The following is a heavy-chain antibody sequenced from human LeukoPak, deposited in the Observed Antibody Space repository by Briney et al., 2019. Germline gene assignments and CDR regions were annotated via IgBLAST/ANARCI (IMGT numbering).Heavy chain of an antibody. CDR2: ISCSSSYI. J-gene: IGHJ4*02. CDR3: ASSSPIDY. CDR1: GFTFSSYS. D-gene: IGHD6-6*01. V-gene: IGHV3-21*01. Sequence: PGGSLRLSCAASGFTFSSYSMSWVRQAPGKGLEWVSSISCSSSYIYSADSVKGRFTISREHAKNSLYLQMNSLRAEDTAVYYCASSSPIDYWAQGTLVRVPS.